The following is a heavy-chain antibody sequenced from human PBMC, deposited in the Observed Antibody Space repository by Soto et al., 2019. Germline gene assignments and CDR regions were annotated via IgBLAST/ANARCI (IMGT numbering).Heavy chain of an antibody. CDR2: VSSSSSYI. V-gene: IGHV3-21*01. J-gene: IGHJ3*02. Sequence: GGSLRLSCAGTGFTFSSYSMNWVRQAPGKGLEWVSCVSSSSSYIFYADSVEGRFTISRDNAKDSLHLQMNSLRAEDTAVYYCARGGGYYDNSGYKRDTFDMWGQGTMVTVSS. CDR3: ARGGGYYDNSGYKRDTFDM. CDR1: GFTFSSYS. D-gene: IGHD3-22*01.